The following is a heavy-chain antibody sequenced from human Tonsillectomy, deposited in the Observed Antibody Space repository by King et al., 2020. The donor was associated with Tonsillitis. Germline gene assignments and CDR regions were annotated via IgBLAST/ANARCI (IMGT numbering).Heavy chain of an antibody. J-gene: IGHJ4*02. CDR3: ARVPSSWSVHY. CDR1: GFTVSSNY. D-gene: IGHD6-13*01. CDR2: FYSGGST. V-gene: IGHV3-66*01. Sequence: VQLVESGGGLVQPGGSLRLSCAASGFTVSSNYMSWVRQAPGKGLEWVSVFYSGGSTYYADSVKGRFTISRDNSKNTLYLQMNNLTAEDTAVYYCARVPSSWSVHYWGQGTLVTVSS.